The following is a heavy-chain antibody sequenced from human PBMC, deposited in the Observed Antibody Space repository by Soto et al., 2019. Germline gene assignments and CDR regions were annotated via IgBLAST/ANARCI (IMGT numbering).Heavy chain of an antibody. J-gene: IGHJ3*02. CDR2: ITHSGST. CDR3: ARVRAGECSSTSCYTDAFDI. CDR1: GGSFSGYY. Sequence: QVPLQQWGAGLLKPSETLSLTCAVYGGSFSGYYWSWIRQPPGKGLEWIGEITHSGSTNYNPSLKSRVTISVDTSKNQFSLKLSSVTAADTAVYYCARVRAGECSSTSCYTDAFDIWGQGTMVTVSA. V-gene: IGHV4-34*01. D-gene: IGHD2-2*02.